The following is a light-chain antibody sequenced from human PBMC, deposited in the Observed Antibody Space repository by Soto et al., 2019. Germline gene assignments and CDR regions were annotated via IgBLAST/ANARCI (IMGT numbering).Light chain of an antibody. CDR3: QQYGSSPPEP. J-gene: IGKJ2*01. Sequence: EIVLTQSPGTLSLSPGERATLSCRASQSVSSSYLAWYQQKPGQAPRLLIYGASSRATGIPDRFSGSGSGTDFTLTISRLEPEDFAVYYCQQYGSSPPEPFGQGNKLEIK. CDR1: QSVSSSY. V-gene: IGKV3-20*01. CDR2: GAS.